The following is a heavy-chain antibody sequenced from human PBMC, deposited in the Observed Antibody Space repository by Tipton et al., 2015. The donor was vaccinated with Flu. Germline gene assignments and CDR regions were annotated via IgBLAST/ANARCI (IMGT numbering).Heavy chain of an antibody. Sequence: TLSLTCTVSGGFVSSYFWTWIRQPPGKGLEWIGYIYYSGSTIYNPSLKSRVTISVDTSKNQFSLNLSSVAAADTAVYYCARHGCGGGSCPFQHWGLGTLVTVSP. D-gene: IGHD2-15*01. CDR2: IYYSGST. CDR3: ARHGCGGGSCPFQH. CDR1: GGFVSSYF. J-gene: IGHJ1*01. V-gene: IGHV4-59*08.